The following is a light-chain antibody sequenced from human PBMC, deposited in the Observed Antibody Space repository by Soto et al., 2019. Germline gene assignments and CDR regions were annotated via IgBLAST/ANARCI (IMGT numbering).Light chain of an antibody. Sequence: QSVLTQPPSVSGAPGQRVTISCTGSSSNIGAGYDVHWYQQLPGTAPKLLIYGNSNRPSGVPDRFSGSKSGTSASLAITGLQAEDGADYYCQSYDSSLSGPHWVFGGGTKVTVL. J-gene: IGLJ3*02. CDR2: GNS. CDR3: QSYDSSLSGPHWV. V-gene: IGLV1-40*01. CDR1: SSNIGAGYD.